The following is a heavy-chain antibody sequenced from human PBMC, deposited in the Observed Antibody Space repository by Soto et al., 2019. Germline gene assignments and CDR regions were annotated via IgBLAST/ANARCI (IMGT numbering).Heavy chain of an antibody. D-gene: IGHD3-10*01. CDR2: ISGHGDAT. V-gene: IGHV3-23*01. J-gene: IGHJ4*02. CDR1: GFPFTGYA. Sequence: EVQLLESGGGLVQPGGSLRLSCAVSGFPFTGYAMSWVRQAPGKGLEWVSAISGHGDATFYADSVKGRFTISRDNSKNTLYLHMNSLRAEDTALYYRANSRVSTVRGLIIIPNYWGQGTLVTVSS. CDR3: ANSRVSTVRGLIIIPNY.